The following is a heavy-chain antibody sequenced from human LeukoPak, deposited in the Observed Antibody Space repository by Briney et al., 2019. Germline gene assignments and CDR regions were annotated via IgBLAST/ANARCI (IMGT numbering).Heavy chain of an antibody. CDR2: MYHIGRS. D-gene: IGHD4-11*01. J-gene: IGHJ4*02. V-gene: IGHV4-4*02. Sequence: SETLSLTCAVSGDSISSSSWWTWVRQPPGKGLEWIGEMYHIGRSNHNPSLKSRVTISIDKSKNQFSLKLTSVTAADTAVYYCATSRGDYKVDYWGQGTLVPVSS. CDR1: GDSISSSSW. CDR3: ATSRGDYKVDY.